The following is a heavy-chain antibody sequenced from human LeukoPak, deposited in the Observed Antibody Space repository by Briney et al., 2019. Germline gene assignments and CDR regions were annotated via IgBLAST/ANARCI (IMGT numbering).Heavy chain of an antibody. J-gene: IGHJ4*02. D-gene: IGHD2-15*01. Sequence: SGPALVKPTQTLTLTCTFSGFSLSTSGMRVSWIRQPPGKALEWLARIDWDDDKFYSTSLKTRLTISKDTSKDQVVLTMTNMDPVDTATYYCARTYCYAGSCYFLFDCWGQGTLVTVSS. CDR1: GFSLSTSGMR. CDR3: ARTYCYAGSCYFLFDC. V-gene: IGHV2-70D*14. CDR2: IDWDDDK.